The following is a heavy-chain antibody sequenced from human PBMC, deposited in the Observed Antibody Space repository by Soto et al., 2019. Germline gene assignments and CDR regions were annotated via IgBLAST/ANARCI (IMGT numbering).Heavy chain of an antibody. CDR3: ARGIAASI. Sequence: QVQLQQWGAGLLKPSETLSLTCAVYGGSFSGYCWSWIRQPPGKGLEWIGEINHSGSTNYNPSLKSRVTISVDTSKNQFSLKLSSVTAADTAVYYCARGIAASIWGQGTMVTVSS. CDR2: INHSGST. D-gene: IGHD6-25*01. CDR1: GGSFSGYC. V-gene: IGHV4-34*01. J-gene: IGHJ3*02.